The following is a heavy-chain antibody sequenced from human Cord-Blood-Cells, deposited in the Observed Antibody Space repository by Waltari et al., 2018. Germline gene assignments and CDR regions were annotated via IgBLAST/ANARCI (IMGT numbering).Heavy chain of an antibody. J-gene: IGHJ4*02. CDR3: ASLGCSSTSCYDY. Sequence: QVQLQESGPGLVKPSETLSLTCTVSGGSISSYYWSWIRQPPGKGLEWIGYIYYSGRTNYNPSLKSRVTISVDTSKNQFSLKLSSVTAADTAVYYCASLGCSSTSCYDYWGQGTLVTVSS. V-gene: IGHV4-59*01. CDR2: IYYSGRT. CDR1: GGSISSYY. D-gene: IGHD2-2*01.